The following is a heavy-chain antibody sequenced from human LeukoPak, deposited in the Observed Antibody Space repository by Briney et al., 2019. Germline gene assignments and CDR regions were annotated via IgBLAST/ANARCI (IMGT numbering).Heavy chain of an antibody. V-gene: IGHV1-69*13. Sequence: VASVKVSCKASGGTFSSYAISWVRQAPGQGLEWMGGIIPIFGTANYAQKFQGRVTITADESTSTAYMELGSLKSEDTAVYYCARNIRFGGNYYFDYWGQGTLVTVSS. CDR3: ARNIRFGGNYYFDY. CDR2: IIPIFGTA. CDR1: GGTFSSYA. J-gene: IGHJ4*02. D-gene: IGHD3-16*01.